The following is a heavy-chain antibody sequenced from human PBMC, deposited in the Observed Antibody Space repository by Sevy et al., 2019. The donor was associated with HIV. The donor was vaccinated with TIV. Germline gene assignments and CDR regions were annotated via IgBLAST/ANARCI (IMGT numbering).Heavy chain of an antibody. Sequence: ASVKVSCKASGYIFTSYGISWVRQAPRQGLEWMGWINGHNGNTNYVQNLQGRVTMTTDTSTNTAYMELRCLRSDDTAVYYCARDGYDGSGYQRGLFDFWGQGTLVTVSS. CDR1: GYIFTSYG. CDR3: ARDGYDGSGYQRGLFDF. CDR2: INGHNGNT. V-gene: IGHV1-18*01. D-gene: IGHD3-22*01. J-gene: IGHJ4*02.